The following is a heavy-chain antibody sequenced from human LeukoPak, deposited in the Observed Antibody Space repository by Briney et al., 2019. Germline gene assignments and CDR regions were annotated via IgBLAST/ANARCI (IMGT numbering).Heavy chain of an antibody. CDR2: INPNSGGT. D-gene: IGHD3-22*01. J-gene: IGHJ4*02. V-gene: IGHV1-2*06. Sequence: GASVKVSCKASGYTFTVYYIHWVRQAPGQGLEWMGRINPNSGGTNYAQKFQGRVNMTRDTSISIVYMELSRLRSDDTAVYYCARGGPYYYDSSGYYIGYWGQGTLVTVSS. CDR3: ARGGPYYYDSSGYYIGY. CDR1: GYTFTVYY.